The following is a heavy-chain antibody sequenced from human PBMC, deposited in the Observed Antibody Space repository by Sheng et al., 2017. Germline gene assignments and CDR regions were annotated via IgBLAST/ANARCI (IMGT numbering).Heavy chain of an antibody. CDR3: ARDVPTYYYDSSGYFDY. J-gene: IGHJ4*02. V-gene: IGHV4-39*07. D-gene: IGHD3-22*01. CDR2: IYYSGST. Sequence: QLQLQESGPGLVKPSETLSLTCTVSGGSISSSSYYWGWIRQPPGKGLEWIGSIYYSGSTYYNPSLKSRVTISVDTSKNQFSLKLSSVTAADTAVYYCARDVPTYYYDSSGYFDYWGQGTLVTVSS. CDR1: GGSISSSSYY.